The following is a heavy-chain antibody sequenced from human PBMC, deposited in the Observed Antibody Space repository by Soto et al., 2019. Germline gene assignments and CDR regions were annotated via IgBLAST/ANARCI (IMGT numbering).Heavy chain of an antibody. CDR1: GFTFSSYA. V-gene: IGHV3-30-3*01. CDR3: ARDSWELLLRYYFDY. J-gene: IGHJ4*02. D-gene: IGHD1-26*01. Sequence: PGGSLRLSCAASGFTFSSYAMHGVRQAPGKGLEWVAVISYDGSNKYYADSMKGRFTISRDNSKNTLYLQMNSLRAEDTAVYYFARDSWELLLRYYFDYWGQGTLVTVSS. CDR2: ISYDGSNK.